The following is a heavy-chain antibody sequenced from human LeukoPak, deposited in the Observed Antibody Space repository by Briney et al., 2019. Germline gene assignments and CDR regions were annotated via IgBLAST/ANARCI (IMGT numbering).Heavy chain of an antibody. J-gene: IGHJ6*03. CDR1: GYTFTSYD. Sequence: GASGKVSCKASGYTFTSYDINWVRQATGQGLEWMGWMNPNSGNTGYAQKFQGRVTITRNTSISTAYMELSSLRSEDTAVYYCARARRGDDFWSGYYYYYYMDVWGKGTTVTVSS. CDR3: ARARRGDDFWSGYYYYYYMDV. CDR2: MNPNSGNT. V-gene: IGHV1-8*03. D-gene: IGHD3-3*01.